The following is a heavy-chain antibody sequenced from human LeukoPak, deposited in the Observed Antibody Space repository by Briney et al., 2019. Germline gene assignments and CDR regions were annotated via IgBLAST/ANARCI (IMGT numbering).Heavy chain of an antibody. V-gene: IGHV3-21*01. J-gene: IGHJ6*03. CDR3: ARDHYYDFWSGYSNYYYYMDV. Sequence: PGGSLRLSCAASGFTFSSYSMNWVRQAPGKGLEWVSSISSSSSYIYYTDSVKGRFTISRDNAKNTLYLQMNSLRAEDTAVYYCARDHYYDFWSGYSNYYYYMDVWGKGTTVTVSS. D-gene: IGHD3-3*01. CDR1: GFTFSSYS. CDR2: ISSSSSYI.